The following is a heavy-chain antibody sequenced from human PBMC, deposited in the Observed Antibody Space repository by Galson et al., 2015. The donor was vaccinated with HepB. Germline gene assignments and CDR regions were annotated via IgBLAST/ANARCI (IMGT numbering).Heavy chain of an antibody. Sequence: SVKVSCKVSGYTLTELSMHWVRQAPGKGLEWMGGFDPEDGETIYAQKFQGRVTMTEDTSTDTAYMELSSLRSEDTAVYYCATRELRYFDWAFDIWGQGTMVTVAS. D-gene: IGHD3-9*01. V-gene: IGHV1-24*01. J-gene: IGHJ3*02. CDR3: ATRELRYFDWAFDI. CDR2: FDPEDGET. CDR1: GYTLTELS.